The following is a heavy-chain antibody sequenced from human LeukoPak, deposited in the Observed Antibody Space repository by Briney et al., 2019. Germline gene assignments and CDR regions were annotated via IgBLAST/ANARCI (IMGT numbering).Heavy chain of an antibody. D-gene: IGHD3-16*01. CDR1: EFTFSTYS. CDR2: IKQDGSSK. V-gene: IGHV3-7*04. Sequence: GGSLRLSCAASEFTFSTYSMNWVRQAPGKGLEWVANIKQDGSSKYYVDSVKGRFTISRDNAKNSLYLQMNSLRAEDTAFYYCARVTRSPFGWFDPWGQGTLVTVSS. CDR3: ARVTRSPFGWFDP. J-gene: IGHJ5*02.